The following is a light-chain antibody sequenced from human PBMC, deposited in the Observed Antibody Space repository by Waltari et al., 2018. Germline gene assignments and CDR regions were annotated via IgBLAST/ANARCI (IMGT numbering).Light chain of an antibody. CDR3: LHLSNFPLS. J-gene: IGKJ4*01. CDR1: QVINTH. V-gene: IGKV1-9*01. Sequence: DIQLTQSPSLLSASVRDRVTITCRANQVINTHLAWYKQKPGKAPKLPLYAASTLQSAIPSRFSGSGSGTEFTLTIDSLQPEDFATYYCLHLSNFPLSFGGGTKVELK. CDR2: AAS.